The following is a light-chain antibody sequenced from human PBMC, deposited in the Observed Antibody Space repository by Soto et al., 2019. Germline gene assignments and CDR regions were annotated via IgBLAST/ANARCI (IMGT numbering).Light chain of an antibody. Sequence: QSVLTQPASVSGSPGQSITISCTGTSSDVGNYIFVSWYRQHPGKAPKLMIYDINNRPSGVSNRSSGSKSGNTASLTISGLQAEDEADYYCVSYATSASYVFGTGTRSPS. J-gene: IGLJ1*01. V-gene: IGLV2-14*01. CDR1: SSDVGNYIF. CDR2: DIN. CDR3: VSYATSASYV.